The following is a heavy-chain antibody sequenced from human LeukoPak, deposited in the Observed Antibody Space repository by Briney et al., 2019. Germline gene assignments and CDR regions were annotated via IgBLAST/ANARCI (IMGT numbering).Heavy chain of an antibody. CDR3: ARSPYNWNPFDY. CDR2: IYYSGST. V-gene: IGHV4-61*08. D-gene: IGHD1-20*01. J-gene: IGHJ4*02. CDR1: GGSISSGGYY. Sequence: SKTLSLTCTVSGGSISSGGYYWSWIRQHPGKGLEWIGYIYYSGSTNYNPSLKSRVTISVDTSKNQFSLKLSSVTAADTAVYYCARSPYNWNPFDYWGQGTLVTVSS.